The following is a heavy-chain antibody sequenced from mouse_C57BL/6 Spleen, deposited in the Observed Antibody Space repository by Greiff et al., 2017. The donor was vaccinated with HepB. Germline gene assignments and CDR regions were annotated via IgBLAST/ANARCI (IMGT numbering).Heavy chain of an antibody. CDR1: GYTFTDYN. J-gene: IGHJ2*01. CDR2: INPNNGGT. D-gene: IGHD2-2*01. Sequence: EVQLQQSGPELVKPGASVKMSCKASGYTFTDYNMHWVKQSHGKSLEWIGYINPNNGGTSYNQKFKGKATLTVNKSSSTAYMELRSLTSEDSAVYYCARWLPGPDYFDYWGQGTTLTVSS. CDR3: ARWLPGPDYFDY. V-gene: IGHV1-22*01.